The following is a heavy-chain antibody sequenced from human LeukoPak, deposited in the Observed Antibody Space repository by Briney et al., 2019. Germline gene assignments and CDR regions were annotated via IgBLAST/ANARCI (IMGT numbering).Heavy chain of an antibody. D-gene: IGHD3-10*01. CDR3: AKDFASGIRYMDV. CDR2: ILFDGSDK. J-gene: IGHJ6*03. Sequence: GGSRRLSCATSGLTSSFYGMHWVRQAPGRGLEWVAFILFDGSDKYYADSVKGRFTISRDDSKNTLYLQMNSLRAEDTAVYYCAKDFASGIRYMDVWGKGTTVTVSS. V-gene: IGHV3-30*02. CDR1: GLTSSFYG.